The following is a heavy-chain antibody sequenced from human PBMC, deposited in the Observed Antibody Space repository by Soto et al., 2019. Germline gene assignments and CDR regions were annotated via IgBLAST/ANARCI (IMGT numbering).Heavy chain of an antibody. CDR2: IYYSGST. D-gene: IGHD2-15*01. Sequence: SETLSLTCTVSGGSISSSSYYWGWIRQPPGKGLEWIGSIYYSGSTYYNPSLKSRVTISVDTSKNQFSLKLSSVTAADTAVYYCARQGSSCSGGSCYSDYFDYWGRGTLVTVSS. J-gene: IGHJ4*02. CDR3: ARQGSSCSGGSCYSDYFDY. V-gene: IGHV4-39*01. CDR1: GGSISSSSYY.